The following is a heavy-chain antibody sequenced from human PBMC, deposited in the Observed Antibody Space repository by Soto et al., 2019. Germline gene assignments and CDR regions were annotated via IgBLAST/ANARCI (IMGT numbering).Heavy chain of an antibody. J-gene: IGHJ4*02. CDR1: GFTVSSNY. D-gene: IGHD6-6*01. V-gene: IGHV3-53*01. CDR3: ASTNSLSYFEF. CDR2: IYSSVST. Sequence: WGSLRLSCAASGFTVSSNYMSWVRQAPGKGLQWVSVIYSSVSTYYEDSVKGRFTISRDNPKNTLYLQMNSLRVEDTAVYYCASTNSLSYFEFWDKGTSVNVSA.